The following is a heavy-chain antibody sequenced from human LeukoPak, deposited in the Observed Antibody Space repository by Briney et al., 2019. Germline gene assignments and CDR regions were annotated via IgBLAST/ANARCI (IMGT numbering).Heavy chain of an antibody. CDR1: GGSISSYY. D-gene: IGHD3-16*01. J-gene: IGHJ4*02. V-gene: IGHV4-59*01. CDR2: IYSSGNT. CDR3: ARVKEGGYFDY. Sequence: LETLSLTCTVSGGSISSYYWSWIRQPPGKGLEWIGYIYSSGNTNYNPSLRSRVTISVDTSKNQFSLKLNSVTAADTAVYYCARVKEGGYFDYWGQGTLVTVSS.